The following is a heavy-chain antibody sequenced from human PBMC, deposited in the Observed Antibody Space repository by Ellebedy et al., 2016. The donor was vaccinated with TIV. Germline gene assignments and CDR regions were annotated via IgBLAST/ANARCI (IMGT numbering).Heavy chain of an antibody. CDR2: ICNHGGKA. CDR3: VKADRYYEILTGYFEY. CDR1: GFTFNNYA. V-gene: IGHV3-64D*06. Sequence: GESLKISXSASGFTFNNYATHWVRQAPGKGLEYVSGICNHGGKAYYADSVKDRFTISRDNSKYTLYLQMTSLRAEDTTVYYCVKADRYYEILTGYFEYWGQGTLVTVSS. J-gene: IGHJ4*02. D-gene: IGHD3-9*01.